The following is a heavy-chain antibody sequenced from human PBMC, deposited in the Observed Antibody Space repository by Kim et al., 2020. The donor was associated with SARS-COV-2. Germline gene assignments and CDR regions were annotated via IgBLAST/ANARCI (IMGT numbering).Heavy chain of an antibody. D-gene: IGHD3-22*01. J-gene: IGHJ4*02. V-gene: IGHV3-33*01. CDR3: ARLNTGRSSGYPLDY. CDR1: GFTFSSYG. Sequence: GGSLRLSCAASGFTFSSYGMHWVRQAPGKGLEWVAVIWYDGSNKYYADSVKGRFTISRDNSKNTLYLQMNSLRAEDTAVYYCARLNTGRSSGYPLDYWGQGTLVTVSS. CDR2: IWYDGSNK.